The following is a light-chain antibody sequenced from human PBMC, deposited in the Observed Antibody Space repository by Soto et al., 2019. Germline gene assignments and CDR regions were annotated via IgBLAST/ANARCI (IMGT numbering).Light chain of an antibody. CDR1: QRVDDSH. Sequence: EIVLTQSPGTLSLSPGERATLSCRASQRVDDSHLAWYQLRPGQAPRLLIYGASTRATGIPDRFIGSGSGTDFTLTITGLEPEDFAVYYCQQFHISRTFGQGTKVDIK. CDR2: GAS. V-gene: IGKV3-20*01. CDR3: QQFHISRT. J-gene: IGKJ1*01.